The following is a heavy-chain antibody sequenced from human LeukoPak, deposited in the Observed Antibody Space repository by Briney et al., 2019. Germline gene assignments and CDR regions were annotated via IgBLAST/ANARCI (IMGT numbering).Heavy chain of an antibody. V-gene: IGHV1-2*02. J-gene: IGHJ3*02. CDR3: ASSRPTYYYDSSGYYYGDAFDI. D-gene: IGHD3-22*01. CDR2: INPNSGGT. Sequence: ASVKVSCKASGYTFTGYYMHWVRQAPGQGLEWMGWINPNSGGTNCAQKLQGRVTRSRDTSISTAYMELSRLRSDDTAVYYCASSRPTYYYDSSGYYYGDAFDIWGQGTLVTVSS. CDR1: GYTFTGYY.